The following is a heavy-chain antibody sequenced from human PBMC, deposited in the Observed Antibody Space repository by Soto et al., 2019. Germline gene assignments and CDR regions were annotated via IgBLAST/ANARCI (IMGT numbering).Heavy chain of an antibody. V-gene: IGHV3-33*01. Sequence: PGGSLRLSCAASGFTFSSYGMHWVRQAPGKGLEWVAVIWYDGSNKYYADSVKGRFTISRDNSKNTLYLQMSSLRAEDTAVYYCARDWSSSWYSEYYFDYWGQGTLVTVSS. CDR2: IWYDGSNK. J-gene: IGHJ4*02. D-gene: IGHD6-13*01. CDR1: GFTFSSYG. CDR3: ARDWSSSWYSEYYFDY.